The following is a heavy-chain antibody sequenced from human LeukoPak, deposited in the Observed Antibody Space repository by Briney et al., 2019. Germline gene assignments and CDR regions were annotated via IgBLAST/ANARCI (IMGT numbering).Heavy chain of an antibody. D-gene: IGHD3-22*01. CDR3: ARVGGYSPYYYYGMDV. Sequence: SQTLSLTCTVSGGSISSGDYYWSWIRQPPGKGLEWIGYIYYSGSTYYKPSLKSRVTISVDTSKNQFSLKLSSVTAADTAVYYCARVGGYSPYYYYGMDVWGQGTTVTVSS. J-gene: IGHJ6*02. CDR1: GGSISSGDYY. CDR2: IYYSGST. V-gene: IGHV4-30-4*01.